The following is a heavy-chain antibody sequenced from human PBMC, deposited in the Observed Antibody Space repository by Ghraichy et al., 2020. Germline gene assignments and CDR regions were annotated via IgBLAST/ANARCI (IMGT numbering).Heavy chain of an antibody. J-gene: IGHJ6*02. Sequence: ASVKVSCKASGYACPHYGFNWVRQAPGQGLEWMGWITANKGNTEYAQKFQGRVTMTTDTTTSTAYMELRSLRYDDTAVYYCATGPYYYDSSGYLPYHYYSMDDWGQGTTVTVSS. D-gene: IGHD3-22*01. V-gene: IGHV1-18*04. CDR2: ITANKGNT. CDR1: GYACPHYG. CDR3: ATGPYYYDSSGYLPYHYYSMDD.